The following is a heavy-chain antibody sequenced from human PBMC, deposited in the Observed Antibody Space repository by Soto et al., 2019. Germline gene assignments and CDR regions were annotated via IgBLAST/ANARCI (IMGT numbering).Heavy chain of an antibody. Sequence: QVQLQESGPGLVKPSQTLSLTCTVSGGSISSGDSYWSWIRQPPGKGLEWIGYIYYSGSTYYNPSLRGRVTISVDTSNSQFSLKRRSVTAADTAVYYWARVQSSSFDVDVLGQGTMVTVSS. CDR1: GGSISSGDSY. D-gene: IGHD6-6*01. CDR2: IYYSGST. J-gene: IGHJ3*01. CDR3: ARVQSSSFDVDV. V-gene: IGHV4-31*03.